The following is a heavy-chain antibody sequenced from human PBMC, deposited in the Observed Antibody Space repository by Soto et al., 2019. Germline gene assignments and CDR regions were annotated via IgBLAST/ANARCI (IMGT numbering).Heavy chain of an antibody. CDR2: IIPILGIA. CDR1: GGTFSSYT. D-gene: IGHD6-13*01. J-gene: IGHJ4*02. Sequence: QVQLVQSGAEVKKPGSSVKVSCKASGGTFSSYTISWVRQAPGQGLEWMGRIIPILGIANYAQKFQGRVTMTADKSTSTAYMELGSLRSDDAAVYYWAGGPGIAAAGTFDYWGQETLVAVSA. V-gene: IGHV1-69*02. CDR3: AGGPGIAAAGTFDY.